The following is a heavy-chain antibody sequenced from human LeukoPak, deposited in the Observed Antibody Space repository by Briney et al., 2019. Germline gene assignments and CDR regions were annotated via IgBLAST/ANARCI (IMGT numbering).Heavy chain of an antibody. V-gene: IGHV3-30*18. J-gene: IGHJ4*02. D-gene: IGHD5-18*01. CDR3: AKSTSTAMITSLNY. CDR2: ISSDGSNK. Sequence: TGGSLRLSCAASGFTFTTYAMHWVRQAPGKGLEWVAVISSDGSNKYYADSVKGRFTISRDNSKNTLFLQMNSLRPEDTAVYYCAKSTSTAMITSLNYWGQGTPVTVSS. CDR1: GFTFTTYA.